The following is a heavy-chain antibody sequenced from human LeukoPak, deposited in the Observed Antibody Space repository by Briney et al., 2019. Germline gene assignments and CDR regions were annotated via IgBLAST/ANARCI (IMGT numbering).Heavy chain of an antibody. CDR3: TRPALGYCSSTSCPGWVDV. D-gene: IGHD2-2*01. CDR1: GFTFSGSA. J-gene: IGHJ6*04. V-gene: IGHV3-73*01. CDR2: IRSKANSYAT. Sequence: GGSLKLSCAASGFTFSGSAMHWVRQASGKGLEWVGRIRSKANSYATAYAASVKGRFTISRDDSKNTAYLQMNSLKTEDTAVYYCTRPALGYCSSTSCPGWVDVWGKGTTVTVSS.